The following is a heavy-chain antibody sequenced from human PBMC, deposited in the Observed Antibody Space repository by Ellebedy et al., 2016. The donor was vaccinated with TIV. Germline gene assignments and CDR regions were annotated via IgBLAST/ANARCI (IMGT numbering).Heavy chain of an antibody. Sequence: SQTLSLTCVISGDSVATDIGWNWIRQSPSRGLEWLGRTYYRSKWNNDYAVSLKSRITINPDTSKNLFSLQLNSVTPEDTAVYYCARGWFGSGMGVWGQGTTVTVSS. CDR3: ARGWFGSGMGV. CDR2: TYYRSKWNN. J-gene: IGHJ6*02. D-gene: IGHD3-10*01. CDR1: GDSVATDIG. V-gene: IGHV6-1*01.